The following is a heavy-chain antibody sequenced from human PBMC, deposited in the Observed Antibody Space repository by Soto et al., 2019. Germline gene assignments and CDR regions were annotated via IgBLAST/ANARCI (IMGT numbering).Heavy chain of an antibody. CDR3: EHRRDDSSGYYGGQFDS. Sequence: QITLKESGPTLVKPTQTLTLTCTFSGFSLSTSGVGVGWIRQPPGKALEWLALMYWDDDKRYSPSLKSRLTTNKDTSNNQVVLTMTDMDPVDTATYYCEHRRDDSSGYYGGQFDSWGQGTLVTVSS. CDR2: MYWDDDK. V-gene: IGHV2-5*02. CDR1: GFSLSTSGVG. J-gene: IGHJ4*02. D-gene: IGHD3-22*01.